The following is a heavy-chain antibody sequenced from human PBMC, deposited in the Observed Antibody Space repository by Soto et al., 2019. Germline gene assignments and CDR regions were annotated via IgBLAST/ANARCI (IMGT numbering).Heavy chain of an antibody. CDR2: ISGSGGST. CDR3: AKRGLYGDYVFDY. Sequence: GGSLRLSCAASGFTFSSYARSWVRQAPGKGLEWVSAISGSGGSTYYADSVKGRFTISRDNSKNTLYLQMNSLRAEDTAVYYCAKRGLYGDYVFDYWGQGTLVTVSS. CDR1: GFTFSSYA. D-gene: IGHD4-17*01. V-gene: IGHV3-23*01. J-gene: IGHJ4*02.